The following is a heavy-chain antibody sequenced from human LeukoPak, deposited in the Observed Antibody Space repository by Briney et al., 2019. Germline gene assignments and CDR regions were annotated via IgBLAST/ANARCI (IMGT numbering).Heavy chain of an antibody. D-gene: IGHD5-12*01. CDR3: ARDHGDIVATIGGAFDI. V-gene: IGHV4-39*07. CDR2: IYYSGST. J-gene: IGHJ3*02. CDR1: GGSISSSSYY. Sequence: SETLSLTCTVSGGSISSSSYYWGWIRQPPGKGLEWIGSIYYSGSTYYNPSLKSRVTISVDTSKNQFSLKLSSVTAADTAVYYCARDHGDIVATIGGAFDIWGQGTMVTVSS.